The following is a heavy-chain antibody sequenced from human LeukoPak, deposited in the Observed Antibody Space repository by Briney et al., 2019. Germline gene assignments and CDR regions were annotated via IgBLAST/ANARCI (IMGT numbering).Heavy chain of an antibody. D-gene: IGHD2-21*01. CDR2: ISSEGSTK. Sequence: GGSLRLSCAASGFTFSNYAIHWVRQAPGKGLEWVAIISSEGSTKYYAESLKGRSTVSRDNSKSTLSLQMNSLRTEDTAVYYCARGAYGGSCDYWGQGTLVTVSS. J-gene: IGHJ4*02. CDR1: GFTFSNYA. CDR3: ARGAYGGSCDY. V-gene: IGHV3-30*04.